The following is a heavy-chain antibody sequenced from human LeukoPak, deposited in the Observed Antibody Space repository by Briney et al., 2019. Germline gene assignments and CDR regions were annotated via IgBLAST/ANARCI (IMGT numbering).Heavy chain of an antibody. CDR2: ISAYNGNT. CDR1: GYTFTSYD. CDR3: ARKVERGYFDY. J-gene: IGHJ4*02. Sequence: GASVKVSCKASGYTFTSYDISWVRQAPGQGLQWMGWISAYNGNTNYAQKLQGRVTLTTDTSTSTAYMELRSLRSDDTAVYYCARKVERGYFDYWGQGTLVTVSS. V-gene: IGHV1-18*01. D-gene: IGHD1-1*01.